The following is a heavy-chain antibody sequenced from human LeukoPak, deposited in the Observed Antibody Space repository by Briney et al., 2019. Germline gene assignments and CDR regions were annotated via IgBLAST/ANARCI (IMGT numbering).Heavy chain of an antibody. D-gene: IGHD6-13*01. J-gene: IGHJ4*02. CDR1: GGTFSSYA. CDR3: ARDEPAAGTKVMDY. Sequence: ASVKVSCKASGGTFSSYAISWVRQAPGQGLEWVGRIIPILGIANYAQKFQGRVTITADKSTSTAYMELSSLRSEDTAVYYCARDEPAAGTKVMDYWGQGTLVTVSS. CDR2: IIPILGIA. V-gene: IGHV1-69*04.